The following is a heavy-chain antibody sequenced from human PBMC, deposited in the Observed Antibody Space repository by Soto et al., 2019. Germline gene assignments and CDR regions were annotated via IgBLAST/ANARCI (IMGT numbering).Heavy chain of an antibody. J-gene: IGHJ4*02. D-gene: IGHD5-18*01. CDR2: MNAGVGNT. V-gene: IGHV1-3*01. Sequence: HVELVQSGADVKKPGASVTISCKASGYTFTDYALHWVRRAPGQRLEWMGWMNAGVGNTLYSQKFQGRITITRDTSASIAYMELNSLKSEDTAIYYCARDTGYTFGSLNYWGPGTLVTVSS. CDR1: GYTFTDYA. CDR3: ARDTGYTFGSLNY.